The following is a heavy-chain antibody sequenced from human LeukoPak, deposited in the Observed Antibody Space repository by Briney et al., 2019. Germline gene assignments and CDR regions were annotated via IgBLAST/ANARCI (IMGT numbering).Heavy chain of an antibody. D-gene: IGHD3-9*01. V-gene: IGHV4-38-2*02. CDR2: IYHSGST. Sequence: SETLSLTCTVSGYSISSGYYWGWIRQPPGKGLEWIGSIYHSGSTYYNPSLKSRVTISVDTSKNQFSLKLSSVTAADTAVYYCARGPYDILTGYRVDYWGQGTLVTVSS. J-gene: IGHJ4*02. CDR3: ARGPYDILTGYRVDY. CDR1: GYSISSGYY.